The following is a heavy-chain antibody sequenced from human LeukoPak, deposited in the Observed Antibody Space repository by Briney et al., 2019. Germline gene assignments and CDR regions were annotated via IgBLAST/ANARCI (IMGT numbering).Heavy chain of an antibody. V-gene: IGHV3-48*01. Sequence: PGGSLRLSCAASGFTFSSYSMNWVRQAPGKGLEWVSYISSSSSTIYNADSVKGRFTISRDNAKNSLYLQMNSLRAEDTAVYYCARGLGLDVWGKGTTVTVSS. J-gene: IGHJ6*04. CDR2: ISSSSSTI. D-gene: IGHD7-27*01. CDR3: ARGLGLDV. CDR1: GFTFSSYS.